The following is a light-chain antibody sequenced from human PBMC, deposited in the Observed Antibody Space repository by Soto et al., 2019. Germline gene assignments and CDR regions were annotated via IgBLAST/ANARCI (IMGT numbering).Light chain of an antibody. CDR3: QKYRSVPV. CDR2: ATS. CDR1: QGIRNF. J-gene: IGKJ3*01. Sequence: DIQMTQSPTSLSASVGDRVTITCRASQGIRNFVAWYQQKPGKAPKLLIYATSTLQSGVPSRFSGSGSGTDFNLTINSLQPEDVATYSCQKYRSVPVFGPGTKVEIK. V-gene: IGKV1-27*01.